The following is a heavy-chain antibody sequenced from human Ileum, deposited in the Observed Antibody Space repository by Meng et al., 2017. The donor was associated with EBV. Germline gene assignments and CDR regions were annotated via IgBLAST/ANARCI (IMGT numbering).Heavy chain of an antibody. CDR2: IIPIFATP. J-gene: IGHJ4*02. CDR3: ARWAGHCSSANCFPPLDY. D-gene: IGHD2-2*03. CDR1: GGTFTNYA. V-gene: IGHV1-69*06. Sequence: SGPEVTNPWSWVKVSRKALGGTFTNYAISWVRQAPGQGLEWMGGIIPIFATPNYAQKFQDRITITADTSTTTAYMELSSLTSEDTAIYYCARWAGHCSSANCFPPLDYWGQGTLVTVSS.